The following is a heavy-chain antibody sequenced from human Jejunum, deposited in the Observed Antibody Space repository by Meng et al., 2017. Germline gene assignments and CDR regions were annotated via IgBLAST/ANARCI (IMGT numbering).Heavy chain of an antibody. Sequence: VKPCGTCSFPWSGSGASTSVKNWWSWVRQAPGKGLEWIGEIHHTGNINYNPSLKRRVTMSLDKPKNQFSLEVTSVTAADTAVYYCARDLLGPAIAATGWFDPWGQGTLVTVSS. CDR3: ARDLLGPAIAATGWFDP. CDR1: GASTSVKNW. V-gene: IGHV4-4*02. CDR2: IHHTGNI. D-gene: IGHD6-13*01. J-gene: IGHJ5*02.